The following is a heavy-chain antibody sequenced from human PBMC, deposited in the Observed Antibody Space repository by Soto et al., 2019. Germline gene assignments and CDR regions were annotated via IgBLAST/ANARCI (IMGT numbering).Heavy chain of an antibody. V-gene: IGHV1-69*01. Sequence: QVQLVQSGTEVQKPGSSVKVSCKASGGTFRSNAISWVRQAPGQGLEWMGGLIPIFGTTNYAQKFQGRVTITADESASTAYRELSSLRSGGTAGYYWALLTIFYYGSVYGMDVWGQGTTVTVSS. CDR3: ALLTIFYYGSVYGMDV. CDR1: GGTFRSNA. J-gene: IGHJ6*02. CDR2: LIPIFGTT. D-gene: IGHD3-10*01.